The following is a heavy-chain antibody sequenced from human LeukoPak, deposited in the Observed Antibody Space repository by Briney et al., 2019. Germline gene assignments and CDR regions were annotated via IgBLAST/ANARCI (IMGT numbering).Heavy chain of an antibody. CDR2: INHSGST. Sequence: SETLSLTCAVYGGSFSGYYWSWIRQPPGKGLEWIGEINHSGSTNYNPSLKSRVTISVGTSKNQFSLKLSSVTAADTAVYYCARGLSTDIVVVPAAPAVAAAGTLDYWGQGTLVTVSS. CDR1: GGSFSGYY. D-gene: IGHD2-2*01. J-gene: IGHJ4*02. CDR3: ARGLSTDIVVVPAAPAVAAAGTLDY. V-gene: IGHV4-34*01.